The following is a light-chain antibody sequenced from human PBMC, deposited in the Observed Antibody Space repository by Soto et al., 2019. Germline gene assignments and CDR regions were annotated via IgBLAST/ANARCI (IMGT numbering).Light chain of an antibody. CDR3: QQYDSSTLT. J-gene: IGKJ4*01. V-gene: IGKV3-20*01. Sequence: EIVLTQSPGTLSLSPGESATLSCRASQSVSSSYLAWYQQKPGQAPRLLIYGASSRAPGIPDRFSGSGSGTDFTVTISILEPEDFGVYYCQQYDSSTLTFGGGTKVEIK. CDR1: QSVSSSY. CDR2: GAS.